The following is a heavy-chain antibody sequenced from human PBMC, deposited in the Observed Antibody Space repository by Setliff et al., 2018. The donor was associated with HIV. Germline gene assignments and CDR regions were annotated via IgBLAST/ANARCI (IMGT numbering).Heavy chain of an antibody. CDR1: GYSFSNYA. Sequence: ASVKVSCKASGYSFSNYAMSWVRQAPGQRLEWMGWINAGNGNTKYSQKFQGRVTITRDTSTNTAYMELRSLRSDDTAVYYCARGYGALDIWGQGTMVTVSS. J-gene: IGHJ3*02. D-gene: IGHD4-17*01. CDR3: ARGYGALDI. CDR2: INAGNGNT. V-gene: IGHV1-3*01.